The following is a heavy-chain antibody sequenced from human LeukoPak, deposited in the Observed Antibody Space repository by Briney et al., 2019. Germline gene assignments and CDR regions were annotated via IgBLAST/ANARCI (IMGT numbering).Heavy chain of an antibody. J-gene: IGHJ5*02. CDR1: GFTFSSYG. CDR3: AKGLVSKNWFDP. Sequence: QPGGTLRLSCAASGFTFSSYGMSWVRQAPGKGLEWVSAISGSGGSTYYADSVKGRFTISRDNSKNTLYLQMNSLRAEDTAVYYCAKGLVSKNWFDPWGQGTLVTVSS. CDR2: ISGSGGST. V-gene: IGHV3-23*01. D-gene: IGHD5/OR15-5a*01.